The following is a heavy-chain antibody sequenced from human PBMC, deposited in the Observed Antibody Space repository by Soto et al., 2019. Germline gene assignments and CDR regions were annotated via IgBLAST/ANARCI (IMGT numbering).Heavy chain of an antibody. CDR3: ARASSSSSAADY. CDR2: IYDTESA. V-gene: IGHV4-31*03. CDR1: GESISSGGYY. D-gene: IGHD6-6*01. J-gene: IGHJ4*02. Sequence: PSETLSLTCSVSGESISSGGYYWSWIRHLPGKGLEWIGYIYDTESAYYNPSLKSRVSISMDTSENHFAMRLTSVTAADSAVYYCARASSSSSAADYWGQGTLVTVSS.